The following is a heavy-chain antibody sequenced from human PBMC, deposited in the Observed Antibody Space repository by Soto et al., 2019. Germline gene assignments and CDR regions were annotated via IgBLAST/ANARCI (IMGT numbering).Heavy chain of an antibody. CDR3: ARAFEPYYDISFFDT. J-gene: IGHJ4*02. CDR2: IWHDGGNS. V-gene: IGHV3-33*01. CDR1: GFTFNEHG. D-gene: IGHD3-9*01. Sequence: QEHLVESGGGVVQPGRSLRLSCVASGFTFNEHGMHWVRQAPGRGLEWVAGIWHDGGNSFHAESVKGRFTISRDNSNNTLYLQMNSLRPEDTAVYYCARAFEPYYDISFFDTWGQGTVVTVSS.